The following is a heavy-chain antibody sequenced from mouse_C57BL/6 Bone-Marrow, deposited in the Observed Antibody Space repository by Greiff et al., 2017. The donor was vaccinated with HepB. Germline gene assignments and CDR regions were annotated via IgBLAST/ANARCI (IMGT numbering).Heavy chain of an antibody. V-gene: IGHV5-16*01. D-gene: IGHD1-1*01. Sequence: EVQLVESEGGLVQPGSSMKLSCTASGFTFSDYYMAWVRQVPEKGLEWVANINYDGSSTYYLDSLKSRFIISRDNAKNILYLQMSSLKSEDTATYYCARGGTYYGSSHWYFDVWGTGTTVTVSS. J-gene: IGHJ1*03. CDR3: ARGGTYYGSSHWYFDV. CDR1: GFTFSDYY. CDR2: INYDGSST.